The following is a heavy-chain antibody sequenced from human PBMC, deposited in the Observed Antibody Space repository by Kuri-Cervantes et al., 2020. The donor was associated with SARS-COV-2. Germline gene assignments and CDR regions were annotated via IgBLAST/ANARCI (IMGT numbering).Heavy chain of an antibody. J-gene: IGHJ6*02. V-gene: IGHV1-8*01. D-gene: IGHD5-18*01. CDR3: ARRIQLWLKAYYYYGMDV. CDR2: MNPNSGNT. Sequence: ASVKVSCKASGYTFASYDINWVRQATGQGLEWLGWMNPNSGNTGYAQRFQGRVTMTTDTSTSTAYMELRSLRSDDTAVYYCARRIQLWLKAYYYYGMDVWGQGTTVTVSS. CDR1: GYTFASYD.